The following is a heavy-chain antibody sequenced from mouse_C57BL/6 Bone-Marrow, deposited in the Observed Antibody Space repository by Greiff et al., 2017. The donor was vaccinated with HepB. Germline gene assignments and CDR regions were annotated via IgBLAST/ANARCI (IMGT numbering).Heavy chain of an antibody. V-gene: IGHV1-9*01. Sequence: QVQLQQSGAELMKPGASVKLSCKATGYTFTGYWIEWVKQRPGHGLEWIGEILPGSGSTNYNEKFKGKATFTADTSSNTAYMQLSSLTTEDSAIYYCARRGIQVLQYYYAMDYWGQGTSVTVSS. CDR2: ILPGSGST. D-gene: IGHD2-12*01. CDR3: ARRGIQVLQYYYAMDY. CDR1: GYTFTGYW. J-gene: IGHJ4*01.